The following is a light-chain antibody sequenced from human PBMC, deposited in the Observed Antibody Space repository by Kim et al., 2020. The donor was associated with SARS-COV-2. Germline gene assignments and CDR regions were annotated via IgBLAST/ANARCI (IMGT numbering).Light chain of an antibody. CDR3: QQYDSFPWT. V-gene: IGKV1-5*03. Sequence: DIQMTQSPSTLSASVGDRVTITCRASQNINTWLAWYQQKPGKAPKVLIYKASTLERGVPSRFSGSGSGTEFTLAVSNLQPDDFATYHCQQYDSFPWTFGQGTKVDIK. CDR2: KAS. CDR1: QNINTW. J-gene: IGKJ1*01.